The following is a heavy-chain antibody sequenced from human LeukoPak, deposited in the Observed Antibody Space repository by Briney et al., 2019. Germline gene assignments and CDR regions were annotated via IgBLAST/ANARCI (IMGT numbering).Heavy chain of an antibody. J-gene: IGHJ6*02. V-gene: IGHV4-39*01. D-gene: IGHD3-3*01. Sequence: KPSETLSLTCTVSGGSISSSSYYWGWIRQPPGKGLEWIGSIYYSGSTYYNPSLKSRVTISVDTSKNQFSLKLSSVTAADTAVYYCFWSGSQGAIRYYGMDVWGQGTTVTVSS. CDR3: FWSGSQGAIRYYGMDV. CDR2: IYYSGST. CDR1: GGSISSSSYY.